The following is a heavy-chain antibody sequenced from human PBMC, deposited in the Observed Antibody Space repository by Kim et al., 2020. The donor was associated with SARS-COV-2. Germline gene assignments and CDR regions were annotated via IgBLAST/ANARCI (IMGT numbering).Heavy chain of an antibody. CDR2: ISSSSSYI. V-gene: IGHV3-21*01. D-gene: IGHD3-10*01. CDR3: ATLRGDGGAIDY. Sequence: GGSLRLSCAASGFIFSSYSMNWVRQAPGKGLEWVSSISSSSSYIYYADSVKGRFTISRDNAKNSLYLQMNSLRAEDTAVYYCATLRGDGGAIDYWGQGTLVTVSS. CDR1: GFIFSSYS. J-gene: IGHJ4*02.